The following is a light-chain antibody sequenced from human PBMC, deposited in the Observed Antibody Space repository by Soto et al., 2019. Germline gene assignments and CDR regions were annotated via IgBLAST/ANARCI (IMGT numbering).Light chain of an antibody. CDR2: DAS. J-gene: IGKJ1*01. V-gene: IGKV3-11*01. Sequence: EIVLTQSPATLSLSPGERATLSCRASQSVCTYFAWYQHKPGQAPRLLLYDASNRATGIAARVSGGGSGTDLTLTISSLEPVDFAVYYCQGRSNWAWTFGEGTKVEIK. CDR1: QSVCTY. CDR3: QGRSNWAWT.